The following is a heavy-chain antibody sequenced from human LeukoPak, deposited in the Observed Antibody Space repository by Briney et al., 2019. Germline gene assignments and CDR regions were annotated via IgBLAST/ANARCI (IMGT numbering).Heavy chain of an antibody. CDR2: INTNTGNP. CDR1: GYTFTSYA. Sequence: EASVKVSCKASGYTFTSYAMNWVRQAPGQGLEWMGWINTNTGNPTYAQGFTGRFVFSLDTSVSTAYLQISSLKAEDTAVYYCAREFEYSSSSEWVNWFDPWGQGTLVTVSS. CDR3: AREFEYSSSSEWVNWFDP. J-gene: IGHJ5*02. V-gene: IGHV7-4-1*02. D-gene: IGHD6-6*01.